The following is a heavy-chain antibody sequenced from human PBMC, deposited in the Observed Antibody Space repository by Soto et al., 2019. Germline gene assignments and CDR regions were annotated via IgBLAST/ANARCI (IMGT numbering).Heavy chain of an antibody. CDR2: ISYDGSNK. J-gene: IGHJ4*02. CDR1: GFTFSSYA. D-gene: IGHD3-10*01. Sequence: ESGGGVVQPGRSLRLSCAASGFTFSSYAMHWVRQAPGKGLEWVAVISYDGSNKYYADSVKGRFTISRDNSKNTLYLQMNSLRAEDTAVYYCARDLAYYYGSGSPYSHFDYWGQGTLVTVSS. V-gene: IGHV3-30-3*01. CDR3: ARDLAYYYGSGSPYSHFDY.